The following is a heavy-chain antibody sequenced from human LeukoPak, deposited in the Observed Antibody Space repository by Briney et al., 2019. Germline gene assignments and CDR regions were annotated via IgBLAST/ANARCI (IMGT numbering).Heavy chain of an antibody. J-gene: IGHJ5*02. D-gene: IGHD3-16*01. CDR3: AKAQRDSFGAWFDT. V-gene: IGHV4-34*01. CDR1: GGSFSGYY. Sequence: SETLSLTCAVYGGSFSGYYWSWIRQPAGKGLEWFGEINHSGSTNYPTSLKSRVTISVDRSKNEFSLPLASVTAADTAVYFCAKAQRDSFGAWFDTWGQGTLVTVSS. CDR2: INHSGST.